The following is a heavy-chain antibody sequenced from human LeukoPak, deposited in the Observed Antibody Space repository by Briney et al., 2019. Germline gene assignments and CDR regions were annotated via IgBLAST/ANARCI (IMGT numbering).Heavy chain of an antibody. D-gene: IGHD6-19*01. CDR2: ISYDGSNK. CDR1: GFTFSSYG. CDR3: ARDRHSSGYFHY. V-gene: IGHV3-30*03. Sequence: GGSLRLSCAASGFTFSSYGMHWVRQAPGKGLEWVAVISYDGSNKYYADSVKGRFTISRDNSKNTLYLQMNSLRAEDTAVYYCARDRHSSGYFHYWGQGTLVTVSS. J-gene: IGHJ4*02.